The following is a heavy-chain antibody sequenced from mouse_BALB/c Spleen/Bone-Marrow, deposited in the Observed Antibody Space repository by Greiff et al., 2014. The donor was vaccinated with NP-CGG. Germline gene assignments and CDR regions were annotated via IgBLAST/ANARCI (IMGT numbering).Heavy chain of an antibody. V-gene: IGHV1-54*01. CDR1: GYAFTNYL. CDR2: INPGSGGT. CDR3: ARWDYATDY. Sequence: QVQLQQSGAELVGPGTSVKVSCKASGYAFTNYLIEWVKQRPGLGLEWIGVINPGSGGTNYNEKFKGKATLTADKSSSTAYMQLSSLTSDDSVVYLCARWDYATDYWGQGTSVTVSS. J-gene: IGHJ4*01.